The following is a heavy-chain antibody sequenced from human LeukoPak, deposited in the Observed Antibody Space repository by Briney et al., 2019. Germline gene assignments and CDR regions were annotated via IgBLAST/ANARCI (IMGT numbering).Heavy chain of an antibody. CDR3: ARVGDTAAAFDI. CDR1: GGSISSSSYY. CDR2: IYYSGST. D-gene: IGHD5-18*01. J-gene: IGHJ3*02. Sequence: PSETLSLTCTVSGGSISSSSYYWGWIRQPPGKGLEWIGSIYYSGSTYYNPSLKSRVTISVDTSKNQFSLKLSSVTAADTAVYYCARVGDTAAAFDIWGQGTMVTVSS. V-gene: IGHV4-39*01.